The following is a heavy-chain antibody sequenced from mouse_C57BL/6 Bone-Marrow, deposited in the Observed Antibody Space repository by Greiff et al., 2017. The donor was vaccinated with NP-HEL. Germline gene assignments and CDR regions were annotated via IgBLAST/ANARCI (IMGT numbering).Heavy chain of an antibody. CDR1: GFTFSDYY. Sequence: EVMLVESEGGLVQPGSSMKLSCTASGFTFSDYYMAWVRQVPEKGLEWVANINYDGSSTYYLDSLKSRFIISRDNAKNILYLQMSSLKSEDTATYYCARVELRSPYYYAMDYWGQGTSVTVSS. D-gene: IGHD1-1*01. V-gene: IGHV5-16*01. CDR3: ARVELRSPYYYAMDY. J-gene: IGHJ4*01. CDR2: INYDGSST.